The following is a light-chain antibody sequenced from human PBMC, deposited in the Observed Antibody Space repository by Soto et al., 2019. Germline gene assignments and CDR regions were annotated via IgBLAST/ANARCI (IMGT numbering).Light chain of an antibody. CDR2: GAS. Sequence: DIQMTQSPSSLSASVGDRVTITCRASQGISNSLAWFQQRPGKAPRSLIYGASTLQSGAPSPLSGSGSGTESTLTISSLQPDDVAKYYYQHYNSYPYTFGQGTKLESK. CDR3: QHYNSYPYT. V-gene: IGKV1-16*01. J-gene: IGKJ2*01. CDR1: QGISNS.